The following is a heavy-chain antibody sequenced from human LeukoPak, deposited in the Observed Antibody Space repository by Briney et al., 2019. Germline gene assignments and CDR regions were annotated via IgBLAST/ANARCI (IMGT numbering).Heavy chain of an antibody. V-gene: IGHV4-61*01. D-gene: IGHD5-12*01. CDR2: IYYTGNT. Sequence: SETLSLTCTVSGGSISSSSYYWSWIRQPPGKGLEWLGSIYYTGNTNYHPSLKSRVTISLDTSKNQFSLKLSSVTAADTAVYYCARGSGYVYYWGQGTLVTVSS. CDR3: ARGSGYVYY. J-gene: IGHJ4*02. CDR1: GGSISSSSYY.